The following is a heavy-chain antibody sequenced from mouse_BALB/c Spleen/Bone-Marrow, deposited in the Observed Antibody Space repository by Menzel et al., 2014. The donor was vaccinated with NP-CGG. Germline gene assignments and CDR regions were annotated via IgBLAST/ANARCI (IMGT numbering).Heavy chain of an antibody. V-gene: IGHV1-69*01. CDR2: IDTSDTYT. Sequence: QVQLQQSGAELVMPGASVKMSCKASGYTFTDYWMHWVKQRPGQGLEWIGAIDTSDTYTNYNQKFKGKATLTVDESSSTAYIQLNGLTSEDSAVYFCTRECDAYYFDYTGPSTPLTVSS. CDR3: TRECDAYYFDY. J-gene: IGHJ2*01. D-gene: IGHD2-13*01. CDR1: GYTFTDYW.